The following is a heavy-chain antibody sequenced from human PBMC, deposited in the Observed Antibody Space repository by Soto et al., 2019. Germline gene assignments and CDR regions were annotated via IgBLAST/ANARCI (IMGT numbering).Heavy chain of an antibody. CDR3: ARELKLDYDFWSGYYPGDDAFDI. J-gene: IGHJ3*02. D-gene: IGHD3-3*01. CDR1: GFTFSSYW. V-gene: IGHV3-7*01. CDR2: IKQDGSEK. Sequence: GGSLRLSCAASGFTFSSYWMSWVRQAPGKGLEWVANIKQDGSEKYYVDSVKGRFTISRDNAKNSLYLQMNSLRAEDTAVYYFARELKLDYDFWSGYYPGDDAFDIWGQGTMVTVSS.